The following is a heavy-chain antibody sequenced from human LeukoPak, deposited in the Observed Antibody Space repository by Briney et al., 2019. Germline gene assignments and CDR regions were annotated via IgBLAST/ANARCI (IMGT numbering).Heavy chain of an antibody. CDR3: ARHMSVSYDAFDL. CDR1: DGSTTGYY. Sequence: PSETQSLTCSVSDGSTTGYYWSWIRQPPGKGLEWIAYVYYTGRTLYNPSLESRVTISVDTSKTQFSLTVTSVTAADTAVYYCARHMSVSYDAFDLWGRGTTVTVSS. D-gene: IGHD3-10*01. V-gene: IGHV4-59*08. J-gene: IGHJ3*01. CDR2: VYYTGRT.